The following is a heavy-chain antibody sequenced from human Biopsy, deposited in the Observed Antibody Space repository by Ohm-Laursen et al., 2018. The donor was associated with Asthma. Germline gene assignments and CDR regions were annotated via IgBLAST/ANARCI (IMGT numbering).Heavy chain of an antibody. D-gene: IGHD2-15*01. CDR1: GGSFSSNY. Sequence: SQTLSLTCAVYGGSFSSNYWSWIRQTPGKGLEWLGYIYYSGSTYYNPPLKSRVSISLDTSKNQFSLSLTSVTAADTAVYYCAGFCSGGNCPDHWGQGTLVTVSS. CDR2: IYYSGST. V-gene: IGHV4-31*11. CDR3: AGFCSGGNCPDH. J-gene: IGHJ4*02.